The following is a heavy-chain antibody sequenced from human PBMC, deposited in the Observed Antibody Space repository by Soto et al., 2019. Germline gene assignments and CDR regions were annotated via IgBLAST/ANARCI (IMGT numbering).Heavy chain of an antibody. CDR1: GGTFNGYG. D-gene: IGHD3-10*01. J-gene: IGHJ3*01. CDR2: TVPVFDTS. V-gene: IGHV1-69*06. Sequence: QVQLVQSGAVVKKPGSSVEVSCKASGGTFNGYGISWVRQAPGQGLEWMGGTVPVFDTSKYAPRFKGRVTITADKSTSTAYMELSSVRSEDTAIYFCARGVSNSGAYYTGPSAYDRWGQGTLVIVSS. CDR3: ARGVSNSGAYYTGPSAYDR.